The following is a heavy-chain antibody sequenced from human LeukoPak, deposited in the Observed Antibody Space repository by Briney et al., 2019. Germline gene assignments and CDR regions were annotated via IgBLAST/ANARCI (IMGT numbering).Heavy chain of an antibody. CDR1: GYTFTSPG. J-gene: IGHJ3*02. Sequence: GASVKVSCKASGYTFTSPGISWVRQAPGQGLEWMGWISAYNGNTNYAQKLQGRVTLTTDTSTSTAHMELRSLRSDDTAVYYCARTTYYYDKDAFDIWGQGTMVTVSS. D-gene: IGHD3-22*01. V-gene: IGHV1-18*01. CDR2: ISAYNGNT. CDR3: ARTTYYYDKDAFDI.